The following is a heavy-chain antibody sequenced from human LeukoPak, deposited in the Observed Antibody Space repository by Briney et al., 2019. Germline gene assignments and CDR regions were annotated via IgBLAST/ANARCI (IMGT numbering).Heavy chain of an antibody. CDR1: GGSISSGGYY. J-gene: IGHJ4*02. V-gene: IGHV4-31*03. D-gene: IGHD3-16*01. CDR2: IYYSGST. CDR3: ATTVGSYFDY. Sequence: SETLSLTCTVSGGSISSGGYYWSWIRQHPWKGLEWFGYIYYSGSTYYNPSLKSRVTMSVDTSENQCSLKLSSVTAADTAVYYCATTVGSYFDYWSQGTLVTVSS.